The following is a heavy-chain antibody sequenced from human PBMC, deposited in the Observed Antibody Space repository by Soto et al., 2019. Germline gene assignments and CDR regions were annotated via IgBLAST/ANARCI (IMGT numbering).Heavy chain of an antibody. Sequence: SETLSLTCTVSGGSISSGGYYWSWIRQHPGKGLEWIGYIYYSGSTYYNPSLKSRVTISVDTSKNQFSLKLSSVTAADTAVYYCARSTYDYYDSSGYYGLDYWGQGTLVTVSS. J-gene: IGHJ4*02. CDR3: ARSTYDYYDSSGYYGLDY. D-gene: IGHD3-22*01. CDR1: GGSISSGGYY. CDR2: IYYSGST. V-gene: IGHV4-31*03.